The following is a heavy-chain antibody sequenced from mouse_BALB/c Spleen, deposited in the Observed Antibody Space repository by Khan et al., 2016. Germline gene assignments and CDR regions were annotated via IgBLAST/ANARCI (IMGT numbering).Heavy chain of an antibody. Sequence: QIQLVQSGAELAKPGASVKMSCKASGYTFTNYWMHWIKQRPGQGLEWIGYINPSTDSSEYNRKFRDKATLTADKSSSPAYMQLSSLTSEDSAVSYCASEEVRRIYYYAMDYWGPGTSVTVSS. CDR1: GYTFTNYW. J-gene: IGHJ4*01. CDR2: INPSTDSS. V-gene: IGHV1-7*01. CDR3: ASEEVRRIYYYAMDY.